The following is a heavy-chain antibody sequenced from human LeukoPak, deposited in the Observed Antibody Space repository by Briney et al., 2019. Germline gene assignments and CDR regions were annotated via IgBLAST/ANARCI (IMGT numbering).Heavy chain of an antibody. D-gene: IGHD7-27*01. Sequence: GGSLRLSCSVSGFTFSDHYMTWVRRAPGKGLEWVSWISQTGSDMSYSDSVKGRFTISRDNARNSLYLQMDSLRPEDTAVYYCGRGHWGLDYWGQGTLVTVSS. CDR1: GFTFSDHY. J-gene: IGHJ4*02. CDR2: ISQTGSDM. V-gene: IGHV3-11*01. CDR3: GRGHWGLDY.